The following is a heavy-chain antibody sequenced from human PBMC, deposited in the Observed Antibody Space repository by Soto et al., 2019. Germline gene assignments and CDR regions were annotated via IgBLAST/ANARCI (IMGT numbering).Heavy chain of an antibody. CDR2: MNPNSGNT. V-gene: IGHV1-8*01. J-gene: IGHJ4*02. D-gene: IGHD1-7*01. CDR1: GYTFTSYD. CDR3: AKDQKGNWNYALLFDH. Sequence: QVPLVQSGAEVKKPGASVKVSCKASGYTFTSYDINWVRQATGQGLEWMGWMNPNSGNTGYAQKFQGRVTMTRNTSISTAYMELSSLRSEDTAVYYCAKDQKGNWNYALLFDHWGQGSLVSVSS.